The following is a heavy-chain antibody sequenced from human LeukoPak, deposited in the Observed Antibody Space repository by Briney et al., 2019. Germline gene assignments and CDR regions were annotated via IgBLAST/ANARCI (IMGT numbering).Heavy chain of an antibody. Sequence: GGSLRLSCAGSGFTFSSYAMSWVRQAPGKGLEWVSAISGSGGSTYYADSVKGRFTISRDNSKNTLYLQMNSLRAEDTAVYYCAKGGYGSGSYYTLSHFDYWGQGTLVTVSS. CDR2: ISGSGGST. CDR3: AKGGYGSGSYYTLSHFDY. J-gene: IGHJ4*02. CDR1: GFTFSSYA. V-gene: IGHV3-23*01. D-gene: IGHD3-10*01.